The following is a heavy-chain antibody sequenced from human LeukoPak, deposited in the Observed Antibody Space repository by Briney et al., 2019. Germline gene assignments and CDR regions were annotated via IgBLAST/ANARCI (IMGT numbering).Heavy chain of an antibody. D-gene: IGHD6-13*01. Sequence: GGSLRLSCAAPGFTFSSYDMHWVRQAPGKGLEWVAFIRYDGSNKYYADSVKGRFTISRDNSKNTLYLQMNSLRAEDTAVYYCAKVEWSSSWSFDYWGQGTLVTVSS. V-gene: IGHV3-30*02. CDR2: IRYDGSNK. CDR3: AKVEWSSSWSFDY. CDR1: GFTFSSYD. J-gene: IGHJ4*02.